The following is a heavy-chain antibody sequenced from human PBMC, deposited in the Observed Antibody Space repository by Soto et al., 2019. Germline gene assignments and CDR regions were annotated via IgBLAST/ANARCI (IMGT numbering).Heavy chain of an antibody. CDR3: ARVGGLRLYYGMDV. V-gene: IGHV3-11*06. Sequence: PGGSLRLSCAASGFTFSDYYMSWIRQAPGKGLEWVSYISSSSSYTNYADSVKGRFTISRDNAKNSLYLQMNSLRAEDTAVYYCARVGGLRLYYGMDVWGQGTTVTVS. CDR2: ISSSSSYT. D-gene: IGHD5-12*01. J-gene: IGHJ6*02. CDR1: GFTFSDYY.